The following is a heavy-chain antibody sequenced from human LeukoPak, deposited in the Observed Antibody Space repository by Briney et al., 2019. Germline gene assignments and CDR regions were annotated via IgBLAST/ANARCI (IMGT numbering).Heavy chain of an antibody. CDR3: AQTLEVSTITVHY. CDR2: INHSGST. D-gene: IGHD2-8*02. Sequence: SETLSLTCTFYGGSFSSYYWSWVRQPPGKGLEWIGEINHSGSTTYNPSLRSRVTISVDTSKKHFSLKLTSVTAADAAVYFCAQTLEVSTITVHYWGQGTLVTVSS. CDR1: GGSFSSYY. J-gene: IGHJ4*02. V-gene: IGHV4-34*01.